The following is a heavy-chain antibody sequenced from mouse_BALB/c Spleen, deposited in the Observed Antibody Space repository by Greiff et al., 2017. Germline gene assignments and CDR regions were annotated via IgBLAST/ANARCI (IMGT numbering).Heavy chain of an antibody. CDR3: ARAGYYYGSDFAY. D-gene: IGHD1-1*01. J-gene: IGHJ3*01. CDR2: SRNKANDYTT. V-gene: IGHV7-1*02. Sequence: DVKLVESGGGLVQPGGSLRLSCATSGFTFSDFYMEWVRQPPGKRLEWIAASRNKANDYTTEYSASVKGRFIVSRDTSQSILYLQMNALRAEDTAIYYCARAGYYYGSDFAYWGQGTLVTVSA. CDR1: GFTFSDFY.